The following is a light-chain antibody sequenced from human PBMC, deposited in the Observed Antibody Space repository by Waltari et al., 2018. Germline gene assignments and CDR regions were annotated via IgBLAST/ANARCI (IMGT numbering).Light chain of an antibody. J-gene: IGKJ2*01. CDR2: DAV. V-gene: IGKV1-33*01. CDR3: QQYTDFPPYT. CDR1: QDITNR. Sequence: DIQMTQSPSSLSASVGDRVTITCQASQDITNRLNWYQQKTGKAPTLLIYDAVNLEFGAPARFSGRGSGTHFSFTISSLQPEDVATYFCQQYTDFPPYTFGQGTKVDIK.